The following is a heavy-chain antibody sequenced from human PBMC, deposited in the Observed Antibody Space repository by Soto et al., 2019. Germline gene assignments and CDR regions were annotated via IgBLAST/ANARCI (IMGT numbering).Heavy chain of an antibody. V-gene: IGHV4-30-4*01. Sequence: NPSETLSLTCTVSGGSISSGDYYWSWIRQPPGKGLEWIGYIYYSGSTYYNPSLKSRATISVDTSKNQFSLKLSSVTAADTAVYYCARERPDGSRLDPWGQGTLVTVSS. D-gene: IGHD6-13*01. CDR2: IYYSGST. CDR1: GGSISSGDYY. J-gene: IGHJ5*02. CDR3: ARERPDGSRLDP.